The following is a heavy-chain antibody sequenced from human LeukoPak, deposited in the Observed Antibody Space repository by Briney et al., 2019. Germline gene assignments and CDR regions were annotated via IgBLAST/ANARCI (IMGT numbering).Heavy chain of an antibody. J-gene: IGHJ4*02. D-gene: IGHD6-6*01. CDR2: ISSSGSTT. CDR1: GITFSSYW. V-gene: IGHV3-48*04. CDR3: ARDPVAVRAIPFDY. Sequence: GGSLRLSCAASGITFSSYWMHWVRQAPGKGLEWVSYISSSGSTTYYADSVKGRFTISRDNAKNSLYLQMNSLRAEDTAVYYCARDPVAVRAIPFDYWGRGTLVTVSS.